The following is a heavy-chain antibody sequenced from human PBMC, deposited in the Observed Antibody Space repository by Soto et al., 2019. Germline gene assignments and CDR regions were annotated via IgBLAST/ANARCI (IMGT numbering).Heavy chain of an antibody. D-gene: IGHD3-3*01. CDR3: ARDYXSGPNSDFWSGYRYFDF. J-gene: IGHJ5*01. V-gene: IGHV4-38-2*02. CDR2: MSHSGRI. CDR1: DYSISSGYY. Sequence: SETLSLTCAVSDYSISSGYYWGWIRQPPGKGLEWIGSMSHSGRIYYKASLKSRVTIAGDTSQNQFSLKLRSVTAADTAVYYCARDYXSGPNSDFWSGYRYFDFWGQGILVTVSS.